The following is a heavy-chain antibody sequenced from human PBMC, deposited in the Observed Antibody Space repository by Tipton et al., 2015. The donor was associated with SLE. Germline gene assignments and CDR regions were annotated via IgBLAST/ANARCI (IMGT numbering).Heavy chain of an antibody. J-gene: IGHJ4*02. CDR3: ALPRRGAKPGDFDY. D-gene: IGHD4/OR15-4a*01. CDR2: ISSSGSTI. Sequence: SLRLSCAASGFTFMSYDMNWVRQAPGKGLEWVSYISSSGSTIYYADSVKGRFTISRDNAKNSLYLQMNSLRAEDTAVYYCALPRRGAKPGDFDYWGQGTLVTVSS. CDR1: GFTFMSYD. V-gene: IGHV3-48*03.